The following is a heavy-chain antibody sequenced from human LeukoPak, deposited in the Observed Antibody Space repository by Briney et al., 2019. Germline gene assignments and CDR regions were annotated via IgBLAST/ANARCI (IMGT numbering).Heavy chain of an antibody. D-gene: IGHD2-8*01. CDR1: GYTFNNYG. CDR2: IRRDGRNE. V-gene: IGHV3-30*02. Sequence: GGSLRLSCAASGYTFNNYGIHWVRQAPGKGLEWVAFIRRDGRNENYADSVKGQFTISRDNSKNTVYLQMSSLRAEDTAVFYCARDCTLYSNYGCFDYWGQGILVTVSS. CDR3: ARDCTLYSNYGCFDY. J-gene: IGHJ4*02.